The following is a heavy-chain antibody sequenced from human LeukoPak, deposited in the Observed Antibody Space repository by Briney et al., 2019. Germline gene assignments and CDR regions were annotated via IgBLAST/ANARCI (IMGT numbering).Heavy chain of an antibody. V-gene: IGHV4-38-2*02. J-gene: IGHJ4*02. Sequence: SETLSLTCTVSGYSISSGYYWGWIRQPPGKGLEWIGSIYHSGSTYYNPSLKSRLTISVDTSKNQFSLKLSSVTAADTAVYYCARRLYSGYAPWGQGTLVTVSS. CDR2: IYHSGST. CDR1: GYSISSGYY. D-gene: IGHD5-12*01. CDR3: ARRLYSGYAP.